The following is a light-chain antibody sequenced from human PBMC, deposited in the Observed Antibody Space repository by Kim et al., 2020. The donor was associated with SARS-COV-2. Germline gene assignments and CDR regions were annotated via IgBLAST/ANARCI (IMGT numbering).Light chain of an antibody. CDR1: KGIANY. CDR2: AAS. V-gene: IGKV1-27*01. Sequence: APVGERVTITCRASKGIANYLDWYQQKPGKVPKLLIYAASALQSGVPSRFSGSGSGTDFTLTINSLQPEDVATYYCQKYNSAPQTFGQGTKVDIK. CDR3: QKYNSAPQT. J-gene: IGKJ1*01.